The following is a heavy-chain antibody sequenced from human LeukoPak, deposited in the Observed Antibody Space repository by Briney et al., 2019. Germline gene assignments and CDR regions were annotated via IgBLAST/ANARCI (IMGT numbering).Heavy chain of an antibody. CDR3: ARGRYNWNDVGGY. J-gene: IGHJ4*02. CDR1: GYSISSGYY. V-gene: IGHV4-38-2*02. Sequence: SETLSLTCTVSGYSISSGYYWGWIRQPPGKGLEWIGSIYHSGSTYYNPSLKSRVTISVDTSKNQFSLKLSSVTAADTAVYYCARGRYNWNDVGGYWGQGTLVTVSS. CDR2: IYHSGST. D-gene: IGHD1-20*01.